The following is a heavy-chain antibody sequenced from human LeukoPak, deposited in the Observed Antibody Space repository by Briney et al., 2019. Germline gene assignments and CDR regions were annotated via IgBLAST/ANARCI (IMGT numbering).Heavy chain of an antibody. CDR2: ISYDGSNK. V-gene: IGHV3-30*03. J-gene: IGHJ4*02. Sequence: GGSLRLSCAASGFTFSNAWMSWVRQAPGKGLEWVAVISYDGSNKYYADSVKGRFTISRDNSKNTLYLQMNSLRAEDTAVYYCAREGNCSGGSCYAFDYWGQGTLVTVSS. D-gene: IGHD2-15*01. CDR3: AREGNCSGGSCYAFDY. CDR1: GFTFSNAW.